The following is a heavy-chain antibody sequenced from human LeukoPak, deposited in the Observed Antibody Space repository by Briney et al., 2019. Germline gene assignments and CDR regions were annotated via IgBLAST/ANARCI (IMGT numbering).Heavy chain of an antibody. D-gene: IGHD6-19*01. Sequence: AETLSLTCAVSGGSISSYYWSWIRQPAGKGLEWIGRIYTSGSTNYNPSLRSRVTMSVDTSTNQSSLKLSTLTAADTAVYYCARHSSDYYGPFDYWGQGTLVTVSS. CDR3: ARHSSDYYGPFDY. V-gene: IGHV4-4*07. CDR2: IYTSGST. CDR1: GGSISSYY. J-gene: IGHJ4*02.